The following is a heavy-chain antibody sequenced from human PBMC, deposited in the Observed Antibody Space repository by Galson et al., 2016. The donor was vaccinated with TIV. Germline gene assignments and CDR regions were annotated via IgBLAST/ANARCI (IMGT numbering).Heavy chain of an antibody. J-gene: IGHJ5*02. CDR3: AKDTGSLPRNWFDP. CDR2: ISGSGGTT. CDR1: GFTFSSFA. Sequence: SLRLSCAASGFTFSSFAMSWVRQAPGKALEWVLGISGSGGTTFYADSVKGRFSISRDNSKNTVYLQMNSLRAEVTAVYYCAKDTGSLPRNWFDPWGQGTLVTVSS. V-gene: IGHV3-23*01. D-gene: IGHD3-9*01.